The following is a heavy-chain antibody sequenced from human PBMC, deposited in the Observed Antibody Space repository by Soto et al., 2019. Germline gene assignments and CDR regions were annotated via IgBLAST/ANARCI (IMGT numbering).Heavy chain of an antibody. CDR3: ARWEYYSSTWTLRD. J-gene: IGHJ1*01. CDR2: IKGDASAI. D-gene: IGHD6-13*01. CDR1: GFTFSSYY. Sequence: PGGSLRLSCAASGFTFSSYYMGWVRQAPGKGLEWVANIKGDASAIAYVDAVKGRFIISRDNAENSLFLQMNSLRVDDTAVYYCARWEYYSSTWTLRDCGQGTLVTVSS. V-gene: IGHV3-7*01.